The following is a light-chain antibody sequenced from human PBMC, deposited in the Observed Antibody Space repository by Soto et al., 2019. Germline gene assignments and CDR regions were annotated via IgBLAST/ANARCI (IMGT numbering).Light chain of an antibody. CDR3: SSYTTTSTYV. V-gene: IGLV2-14*01. CDR1: TIDVGGYHF. J-gene: IGLJ1*01. Sequence: SVGTQPSSVSGSPGQSVTVCCTVTTIDVGGYHFVSWYQQHPGKAPKLMIYEVTNRPSGVSDRFSGSKSGNTASLTISGLQAEDEADYYCSSYTTTSTYVFGSGTKVTVL. CDR2: EVT.